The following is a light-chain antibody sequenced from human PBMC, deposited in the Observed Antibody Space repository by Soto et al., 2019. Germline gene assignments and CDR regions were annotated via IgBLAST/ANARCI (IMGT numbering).Light chain of an antibody. Sequence: QSVLTQPTSASGTPGQRVTISCSGSSANIGSNTVNWYQQLPGTAPKLLIYNNNQRPSGVPDRFSGSKSGTSASRAISGLQSEDEADYYCAAWDDSLNGPGVFGGGTKLTV. CDR2: NNN. J-gene: IGLJ3*02. V-gene: IGLV1-44*01. CDR1: SANIGSNT. CDR3: AAWDDSLNGPGV.